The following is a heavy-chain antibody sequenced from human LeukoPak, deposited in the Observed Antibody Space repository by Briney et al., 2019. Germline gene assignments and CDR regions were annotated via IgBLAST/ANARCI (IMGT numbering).Heavy chain of an antibody. CDR3: ARDYCSSTSCYADYYYMDV. Sequence: ASVKVSCKASGYTFTSYDINWVRQATGQGLEWMGWMNPNSGNTGYAQKFQGRVTMTRNTSISTAYMELSSLRSEDTAVYYCARDYCSSTSCYADYYYMDVWGKGTTVTISS. CDR2: MNPNSGNT. J-gene: IGHJ6*03. D-gene: IGHD2-2*01. CDR1: GYTFTSYD. V-gene: IGHV1-8*01.